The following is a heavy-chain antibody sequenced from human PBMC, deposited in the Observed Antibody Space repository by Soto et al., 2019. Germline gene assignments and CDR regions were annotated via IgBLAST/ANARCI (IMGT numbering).Heavy chain of an antibody. J-gene: IGHJ4*02. D-gene: IGHD2-2*02. V-gene: IGHV1-46*03. CDR1: GYTLTSHF. Sequence: QVQLVQSGAEVKKPGASVTVSCKVSGYTLTSHFMHWVRQAPGQGLEWMGIINPFDDTTSYTQKFQGRVTMTKDTSTSTVYRQLSSLRSEDTAMYYCARAAAQHCSRICCYSDYWGQGTLVTVSS. CDR3: ARAAAQHCSRICCYSDY. CDR2: INPFDDTT.